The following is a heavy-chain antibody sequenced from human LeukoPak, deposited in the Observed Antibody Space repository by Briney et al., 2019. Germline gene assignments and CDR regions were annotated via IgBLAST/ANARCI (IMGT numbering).Heavy chain of an antibody. J-gene: IGHJ3*02. V-gene: IGHV3-72*01. D-gene: IGHD3-3*01. Sequence: GGSLRLSCAASGLTVSSSYMSWVRQAPGKGLEWVGRIRNKANSHTTEYAAPVKGRFTISRDDLKNSLYLQLNSLKTEDTAVYYCARVGDVIAFDIWGQGTMVTVSS. CDR1: GLTVSSSY. CDR3: ARVGDVIAFDI. CDR2: IRNKANSHTT.